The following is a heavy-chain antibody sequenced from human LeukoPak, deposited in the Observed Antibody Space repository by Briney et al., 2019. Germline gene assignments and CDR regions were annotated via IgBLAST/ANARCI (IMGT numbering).Heavy chain of an antibody. Sequence: QPGGSLRLSCAVSGFTFSSYSMNWVRQAPGKGLEWVSYISSSSSTIYYADSVKGRFTISRDNAKNSLYLQMNSLRAEDTAVYYCARDSMVRGVIPFDYWGQGTLVTVSS. D-gene: IGHD3-10*01. J-gene: IGHJ4*02. CDR3: ARDSMVRGVIPFDY. CDR2: ISSSSSTI. V-gene: IGHV3-48*01. CDR1: GFTFSSYS.